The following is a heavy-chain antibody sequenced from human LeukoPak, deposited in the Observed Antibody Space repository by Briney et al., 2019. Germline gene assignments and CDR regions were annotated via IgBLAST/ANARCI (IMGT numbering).Heavy chain of an antibody. V-gene: IGHV3-30*02. J-gene: IGHJ4*02. D-gene: IGHD3-10*01. Sequence: GESLRLFCAASGFSFGPYDVHGVRQAPGKGLEGVAFIQFVGNNKNYADSVKGRFTIYTDNSKDTVFLQMNSLRTEDTAIYYCARGPHTGRSEFWGQGTLVTVSS. CDR3: ARGPHTGRSEF. CDR1: GFSFGPYD. CDR2: IQFVGNNK.